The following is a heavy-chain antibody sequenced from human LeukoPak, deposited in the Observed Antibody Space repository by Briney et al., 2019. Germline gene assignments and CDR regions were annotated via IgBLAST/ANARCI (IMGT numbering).Heavy chain of an antibody. Sequence: SSVKVSCKASGGTFTSYAISWVRQAPGQGLEWMGRIIPILGIANYAQKFQGRVTMTRDTSTSTVYMELSSLRSEDTAVYYCAYSGYDYALYWGQGTLVTVSS. J-gene: IGHJ4*02. V-gene: IGHV1-69*04. CDR3: AYSGYDYALY. D-gene: IGHD5-12*01. CDR1: GGTFTSYA. CDR2: IIPILGIA.